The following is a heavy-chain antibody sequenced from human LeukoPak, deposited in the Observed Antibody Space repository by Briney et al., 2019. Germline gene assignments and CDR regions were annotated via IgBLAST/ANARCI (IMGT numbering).Heavy chain of an antibody. Sequence: SETLSPTCTVSGGSISSYYWSWIRQPAGKGLEWIGRIYTTGSTYYNPSLKSRVTMSVDTSKNQFSLRLSSVTAADTAVYYCARLQLWEYYFDYWGQGTLVTVSS. CDR2: IYTTGST. J-gene: IGHJ4*02. D-gene: IGHD1-1*01. CDR1: GGSISSYY. V-gene: IGHV4-4*07. CDR3: ARLQLWEYYFDY.